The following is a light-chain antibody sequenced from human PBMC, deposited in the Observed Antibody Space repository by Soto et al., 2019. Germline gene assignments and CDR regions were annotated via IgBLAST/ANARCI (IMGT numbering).Light chain of an antibody. CDR2: LGS. Sequence: DIVMTQSPYSLPVTPGESASISCRSSQSLLHSNGYNYLDWYLQKPGQSPQLLIYLGSNRASGVPDRFSVSGSGTDFTLKISRVEAEDVGVYYCMQALKSLSFGGGTKVEIK. CDR3: MQALKSLS. V-gene: IGKV2-28*01. CDR1: QSLLHSNGYNY. J-gene: IGKJ4*01.